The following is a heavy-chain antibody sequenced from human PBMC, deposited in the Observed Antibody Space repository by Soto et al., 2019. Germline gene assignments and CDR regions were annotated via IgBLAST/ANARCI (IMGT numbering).Heavy chain of an antibody. Sequence: EVQLVESGGGLVQPGGSLRLSCAASGFTFSSYSMNWVRQAPGKGLEWVSYISSSSSTIYYADSEKGRFTISRDNAKNSLYLQMNSLRADDTAVYYCAREEGLLNWFDPWSQGTLVTVSS. CDR3: AREEGLLNWFDP. J-gene: IGHJ5*02. D-gene: IGHD1-26*01. CDR1: GFTFSSYS. CDR2: ISSSSSTI. V-gene: IGHV3-48*01.